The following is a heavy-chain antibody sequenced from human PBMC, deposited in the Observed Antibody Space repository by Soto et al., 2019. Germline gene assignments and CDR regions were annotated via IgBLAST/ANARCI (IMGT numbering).Heavy chain of an antibody. CDR3: AKDVKYYYGSGSSFDY. Sequence: PVGSLRLSCAASGFTFSSYAMTWVRQAPGKGLEWVSGVSGSGGSPFYADSVKGRFTISRDNSRNTLYLQMNSLRAEDTAVYYCAKDVKYYYGSGSSFDYWGQGTLVTVSS. V-gene: IGHV3-23*01. J-gene: IGHJ4*02. CDR2: VSGSGGSP. CDR1: GFTFSSYA. D-gene: IGHD3-10*01.